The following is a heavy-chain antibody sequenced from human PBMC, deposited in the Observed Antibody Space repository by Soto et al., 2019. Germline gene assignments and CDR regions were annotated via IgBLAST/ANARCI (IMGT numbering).Heavy chain of an antibody. D-gene: IGHD3-10*01. V-gene: IGHV3-23*01. CDR3: AKGPPRLLWFGELSCV. Sequence: EVQLLESGGGLVQPGGSLRLSCAASGFTFSSYAMSWVRQAPGKGLEWVSAISGSGGSNYNADSVKGRFTISRDNSKHALYLQMNCLRAADTAVYYCAKGPPRLLWFGELSCVWGKGTTVT. CDR2: ISGSGGSN. CDR1: GFTFSSYA. J-gene: IGHJ6*03.